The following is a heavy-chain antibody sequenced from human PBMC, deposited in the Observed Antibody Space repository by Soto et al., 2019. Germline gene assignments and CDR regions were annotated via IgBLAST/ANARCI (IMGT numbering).Heavy chain of an antibody. CDR3: ARGFESGSSWYYYYYGMDV. J-gene: IGHJ6*02. D-gene: IGHD6-13*01. V-gene: IGHV3-33*01. CDR1: GFTFSSYG. CDR2: IWYDGSNK. Sequence: PGGSLRLSCAASGFTFSSYGMHWVRQAPGKGLEWVAVIWYDGSNKYYADSVKGRFTISRDNSKNTLYPQMNSLRAEDTAVYYCARGFESGSSWYYYYYGMDVWGQGTTVTVSS.